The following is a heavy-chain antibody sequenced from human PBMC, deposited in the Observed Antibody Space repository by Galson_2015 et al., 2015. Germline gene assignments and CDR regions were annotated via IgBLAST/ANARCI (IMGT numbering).Heavy chain of an antibody. J-gene: IGHJ4*02. CDR2: ISSSSSYT. D-gene: IGHD2-2*01. CDR3: ARYPSSTSSYYFDY. V-gene: IGHV3-11*03. Sequence: SLRLSCAASGFTFSDYYMSWIRQAPGKGLEWVSYISSSSSYTNYADSVKGRFTISRDNAKNSLYLQMNSLRAEDTAVYYCARYPSSTSSYYFDYWGQGTLVTVSS. CDR1: GFTFSDYY.